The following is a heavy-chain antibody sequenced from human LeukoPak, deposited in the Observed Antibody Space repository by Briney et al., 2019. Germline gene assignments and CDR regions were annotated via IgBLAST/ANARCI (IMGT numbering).Heavy chain of an antibody. CDR2: IYYSGST. V-gene: IGHV4-30-4*08. D-gene: IGHD4-23*01. Sequence: PSQTLSLTCTVSGGSISSVDYYCSWIRQPPGKGLEWIGYIYYSGSTYYNPSLKSRVTISVDTSKNQSSLKLSSVTAADTAVYYCAREGYYGGNYGYWGQGTLVTVSS. CDR1: GGSISSVDYY. CDR3: AREGYYGGNYGY. J-gene: IGHJ4*02.